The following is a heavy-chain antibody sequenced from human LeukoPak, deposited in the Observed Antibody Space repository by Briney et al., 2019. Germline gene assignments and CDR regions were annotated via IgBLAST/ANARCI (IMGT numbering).Heavy chain of an antibody. V-gene: IGHV4-39*01. D-gene: IGHD3-22*01. CDR1: GGSISSSSCY. CDR3: ARRSYYDSSGPFDY. J-gene: IGHJ4*02. Sequence: SETLSLTCTVSGGSISSSSCYWGWIRQPPGKGLEWIGSIYYSGSTYHNPSLKSRVTISVDTSKNQFSLKLSSVTAADTAVYYCARRSYYDSSGPFDYWGQGTLVTVSS. CDR2: IYYSGST.